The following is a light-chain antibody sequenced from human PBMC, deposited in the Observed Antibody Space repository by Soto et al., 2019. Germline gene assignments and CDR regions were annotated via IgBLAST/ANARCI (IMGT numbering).Light chain of an antibody. CDR3: QVSDSSNVHNYV. CDR2: DDS. Sequence: SYELTQPPSVSVAPGQTARITCGGSDIGSKNVHWYQQKPGQAPVLVVYDDSDRPSGIPERFSGSNSGNTATLTISRAEAGDEFYYYCQVSDSSNVHNYVFGTGTIVTVL. J-gene: IGLJ1*01. CDR1: DIGSKN. V-gene: IGLV3-21*02.